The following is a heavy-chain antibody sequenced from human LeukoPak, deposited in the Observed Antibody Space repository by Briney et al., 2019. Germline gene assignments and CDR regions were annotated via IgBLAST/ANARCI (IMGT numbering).Heavy chain of an antibody. D-gene: IGHD3-22*01. CDR2: LIPIYGSP. CDR3: AGFFYDNSGDAFDI. CDR1: GGGFTFSSHA. J-gene: IGHJ3*02. Sequence: ASVKVSCKASGGGFTFSSHAISWVRQAPGQGLEWMGGLIPIYGSPYYAQKFQGRLTITSDESTRTVYMELSSLRPEDSAVHYCAGFFYDNSGDAFDIWGQGTMVTVSS. V-gene: IGHV1-69*13.